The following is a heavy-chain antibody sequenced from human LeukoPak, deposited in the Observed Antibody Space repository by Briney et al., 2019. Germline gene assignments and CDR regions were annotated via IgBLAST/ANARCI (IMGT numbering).Heavy chain of an antibody. CDR3: ARVGAEGSGAKYFDY. J-gene: IGHJ4*02. Sequence: GASVKVSCKASGYTFTNYYMHWVRQAPGQGLEWMGIINPSGGSTSYAQKFQGRVTMTRDTSTSTVYMELSSLRSEDTAVYFCARVGAEGSGAKYFDYWGQGTLVTVSS. CDR2: INPSGGST. CDR1: GYTFTNYY. D-gene: IGHD3-10*01. V-gene: IGHV1-46*01.